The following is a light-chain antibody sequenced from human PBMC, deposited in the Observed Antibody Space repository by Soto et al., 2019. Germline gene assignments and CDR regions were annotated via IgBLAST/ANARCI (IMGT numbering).Light chain of an antibody. CDR2: DAS. V-gene: IGKV3-11*01. CDR1: QSVSSY. Sequence: EIVLTQSQPPLSLSPGERANLSCRASQSVSSYLAWYQQKPGLAPRPLIYDASNRATGIPARFSGSGSGTDFALTISSLAAEDFAVYYCEQRSNWLSITFGQGTRLEIK. CDR3: EQRSNWLSIT. J-gene: IGKJ5*01.